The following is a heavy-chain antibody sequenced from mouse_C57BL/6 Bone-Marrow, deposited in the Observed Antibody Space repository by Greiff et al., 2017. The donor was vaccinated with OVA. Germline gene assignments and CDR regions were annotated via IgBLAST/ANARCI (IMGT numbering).Heavy chain of an antibody. Sequence: EVHLVESGGGLVKPGGSLKLSCAASGFTFSSYAMSWVRQTPEKRLEWVATISDGGSYTYYPDNVKGRFTISRDNAKNNLYLQMSHLKSEDTAMYYCAREGYYGSSLYWYFDVWGTGTTVTVSS. J-gene: IGHJ1*03. CDR2: ISDGGSYT. CDR3: AREGYYGSSLYWYFDV. D-gene: IGHD1-1*01. CDR1: GFTFSSYA. V-gene: IGHV5-4*01.